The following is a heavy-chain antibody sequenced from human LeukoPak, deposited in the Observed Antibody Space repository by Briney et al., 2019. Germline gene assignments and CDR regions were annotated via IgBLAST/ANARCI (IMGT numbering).Heavy chain of an antibody. J-gene: IGHJ6*02. CDR1: GFTFSSYA. CDR2: ISGSGGST. D-gene: IGHD2-15*01. V-gene: IGHV3-23*01. Sequence: GGSLRRSCAASGFTFSSYAMSWVRQAPGKGLEWVSAISGSGGSTYYADSVKGRFTISRDNSKNTLYLQMNSLRAEDTAVYYCAKVLGKYYYYYYGMDVWGQGTTVTVSS. CDR3: AKVLGKYYYYYYGMDV.